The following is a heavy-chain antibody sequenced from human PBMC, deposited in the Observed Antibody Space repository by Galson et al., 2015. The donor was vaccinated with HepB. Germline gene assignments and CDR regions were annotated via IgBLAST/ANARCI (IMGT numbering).Heavy chain of an antibody. CDR2: TYYRSKWYN. J-gene: IGHJ4*02. CDR1: GDSVSSNSAA. V-gene: IGHV6-1*01. CDR3: ARAVGWPNSYYFDY. D-gene: IGHD2-15*01. Sequence: CAISGDSVSSNSAAWNWIRQSPSRGLEWLGRTYYRSKWYNDYAVSVKSRITINPDTSKNQFSLQLNSVTPEDTAVYYCARAVGWPNSYYFDYWGQGTLVTVSS.